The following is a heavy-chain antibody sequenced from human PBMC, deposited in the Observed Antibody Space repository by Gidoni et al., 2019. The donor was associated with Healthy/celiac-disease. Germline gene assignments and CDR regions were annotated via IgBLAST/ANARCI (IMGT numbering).Heavy chain of an antibody. CDR3: ARDGYFGSPGLGYFQH. Sequence: QVQLVQSGAEVKKPGASVKVSCKASGHTFNSHYMHWVRQAPGQGLEWMGIINPSGGSTSYAQKFQGRVTMTRDTSTSTVYMELSSLRSEDTAVYYCARDGYFGSPGLGYFQHWGQGTLVTVSS. D-gene: IGHD1-26*01. V-gene: IGHV1-46*02. CDR1: GHTFNSHY. CDR2: INPSGGST. J-gene: IGHJ1*01.